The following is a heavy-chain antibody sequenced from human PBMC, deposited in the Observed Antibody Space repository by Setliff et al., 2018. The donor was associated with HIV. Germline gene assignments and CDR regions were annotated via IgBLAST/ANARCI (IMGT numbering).Heavy chain of an antibody. CDR3: ARARRDSYDRGRRNHYYIDV. CDR2: MNPNSGNT. D-gene: IGHD3-22*01. Sequence: ASVKVSCKASGGNFSTYGISWVRQATGQGLEWMGWMNPNSGNTGYAQKFQGRVTMTRDTSISTAYMELNNLKFEDTAVYYCARARRDSYDRGRRNHYYIDVWGKGTTVTVSS. CDR1: GGNFSTYG. V-gene: IGHV1-8*02. J-gene: IGHJ6*03.